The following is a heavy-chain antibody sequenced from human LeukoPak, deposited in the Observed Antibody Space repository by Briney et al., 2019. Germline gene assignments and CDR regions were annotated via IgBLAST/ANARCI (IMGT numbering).Heavy chain of an antibody. CDR2: IFPTSREI. CDR3: ATYRQVMLPFES. J-gene: IGHJ4*02. CDR1: GFTFSSYA. D-gene: IGHD5-18*01. V-gene: IGHV3-23*01. Sequence: GGSLRLSCAASGFTFSSYAMSWVRQAPGKGLEWVSSIFPTSREIHYADSVRGRFTISRDNSKSTLSLQMNSLRAEDTAIYYCATYRQVMLPFESWGQGTLVTVSS.